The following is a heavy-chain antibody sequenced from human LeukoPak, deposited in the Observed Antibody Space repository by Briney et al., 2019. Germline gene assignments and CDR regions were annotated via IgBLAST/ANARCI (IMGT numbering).Heavy chain of an antibody. D-gene: IGHD2-15*01. CDR2: IIPTFGTA. CDR1: GGTFSRYA. Sequence: SVKVSCKASGGTFSRYAINWVRQAPGQGLEWMGGIIPTFGTANYAQKFQGRVTITADESTSTAYMELSSLRSEDTAVYYCARSRGSCYSCGDYWGQGTLVTVSS. CDR3: ARSRGSCYSCGDY. V-gene: IGHV1-69*13. J-gene: IGHJ4*02.